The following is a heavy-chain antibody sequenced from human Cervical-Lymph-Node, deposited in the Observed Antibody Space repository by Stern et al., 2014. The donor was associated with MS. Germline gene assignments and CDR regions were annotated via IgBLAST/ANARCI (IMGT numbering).Heavy chain of an antibody. D-gene: IGHD5-18*01. J-gene: IGHJ4*02. Sequence: VPLVESGGGVVQPGRSLRLSCEASGFRFISYGIHWVRQAPGKGLEWDAVISYDGSNTHYGVSVKGRFTISRDNSKNMLFLHMNSLSAEDTAVYYCVTGRGYMSGQPDFDYWGQGALVTVTS. CDR1: GFRFISYG. V-gene: IGHV3-30*03. CDR3: VTGRGYMSGQPDFDY. CDR2: ISYDGSNT.